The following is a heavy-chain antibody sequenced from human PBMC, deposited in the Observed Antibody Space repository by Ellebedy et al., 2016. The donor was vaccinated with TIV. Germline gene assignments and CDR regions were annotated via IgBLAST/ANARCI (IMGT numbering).Heavy chain of an antibody. CDR2: IYHNGST. CDR3: ARDFYDSTVYTCFDY. J-gene: IGHJ4*02. CDR1: GYSIRSGYY. Sequence: SETLSLTXTVSGYSIRSGYYWGWIRQPPGKGLEWIGSIYHNGSTYYNPSLKGRLTMSLDTSKNQFSLNLRSVTAADTAAYYCARDFYDSTVYTCFDYWGQGTLVTVSS. V-gene: IGHV4-38-2*02. D-gene: IGHD3-22*01.